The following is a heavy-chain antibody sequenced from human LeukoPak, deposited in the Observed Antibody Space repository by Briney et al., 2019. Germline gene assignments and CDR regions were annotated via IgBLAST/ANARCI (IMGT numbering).Heavy chain of an antibody. V-gene: IGHV3-48*04. J-gene: IGHJ4*02. D-gene: IGHD4-17*01. CDR2: ISSSGSTI. CDR1: GFTFSSYS. CDR3: ARTHDYGDYFDY. Sequence: GGSLRLSCAASGFTFSSYSMNWVRQAPGKGLEWVSYISSSGSTIYYADSVKGRFTISRDNAKNSLYLQMNSLRAEDTAVYYCARTHDYGDYFDYWGQGTLVTVSS.